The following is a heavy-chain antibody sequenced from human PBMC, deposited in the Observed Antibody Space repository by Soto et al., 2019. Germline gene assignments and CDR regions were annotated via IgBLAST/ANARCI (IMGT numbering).Heavy chain of an antibody. CDR2: MNPNSGNT. V-gene: IGHV1-8*01. J-gene: IGHJ5*02. CDR3: ARGRTSSKFTAARWWFDP. CDR1: GYTFTSYD. Sequence: ASVKVSCKASGYTFTSYDINWVRQATGQGLEWMGWMNPNSGNTGYAQKFQGRVTMTRNTSISTAYMELSSLRSEDTAVYYCARGRTSSKFTAARWWFDPWGQGTLVTVSS. D-gene: IGHD6-13*01.